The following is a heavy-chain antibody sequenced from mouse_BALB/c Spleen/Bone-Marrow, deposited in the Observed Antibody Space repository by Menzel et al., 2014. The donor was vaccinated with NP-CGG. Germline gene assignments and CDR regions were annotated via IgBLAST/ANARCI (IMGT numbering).Heavy chain of an antibody. J-gene: IGHJ1*01. CDR3: ARVYYYRYWYFDV. Sequence: EVQLQQSGPGLVKPSQSLSLTCTVTGYSITSDYAWNWIRQFPGNKLEWMGYISYSGGTNYNPSPKSRISITRDTSKNLFFLHLNSVTTEDTATYYCARVYYYRYWYFDVWGAGTTVTVSS. CDR2: ISYSGGT. V-gene: IGHV3-2*02. D-gene: IGHD2-14*01. CDR1: GYSITSDYA.